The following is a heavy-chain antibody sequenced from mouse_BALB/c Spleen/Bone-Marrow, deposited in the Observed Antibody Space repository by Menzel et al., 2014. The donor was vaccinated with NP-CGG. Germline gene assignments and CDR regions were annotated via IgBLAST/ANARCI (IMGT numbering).Heavy chain of an antibody. CDR1: GYTFTSYV. Sequence: VQLQQPGPELVKPGASVKMSCKASGYTFTSYVMHWVKQKPGQGLEWIGYINPYNDGSKYNEKFKGKATLNSDKSSSPAYMELSSLTSEDSAVNYCARRDYRYGRDYWGQETPVPVSP. CDR3: ARRDYRYGRDY. J-gene: IGHJ4*01. V-gene: IGHV1-14*01. CDR2: INPYNDGS. D-gene: IGHD2-14*01.